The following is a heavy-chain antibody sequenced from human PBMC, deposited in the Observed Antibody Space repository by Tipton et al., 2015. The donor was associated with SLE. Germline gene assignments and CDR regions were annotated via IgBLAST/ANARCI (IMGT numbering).Heavy chain of an antibody. V-gene: IGHV4-34*01. CDR2: INHSGST. CDR3: ARGRRCSGGSYYPPFDY. D-gene: IGHD2-15*01. J-gene: IGHJ4*02. CDR1: GGSFSGYY. Sequence: TLSLTCAVYGGSFSGYYWSWIRQPPGKGLEWIGEINHSGSTNYNPSLKSRVTISVDTSKNQFSLKLSSVTAADTAVYYCARGRRCSGGSYYPPFDYWGQGALVTVSS.